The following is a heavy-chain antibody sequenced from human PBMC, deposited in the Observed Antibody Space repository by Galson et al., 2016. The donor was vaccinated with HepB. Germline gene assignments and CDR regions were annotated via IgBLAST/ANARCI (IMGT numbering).Heavy chain of an antibody. Sequence: SLRLSCAASGFTFSTSAMTWVRQSPGKGLEWVSSLSGSAETTYYADSVKGRFTISRDNSRNTPYLQMKSLRAEDSALYYCARDFVRGAMDVWGQGTTVTVSS. CDR3: ARDFVRGAMDV. CDR1: GFTFSTSA. J-gene: IGHJ6*02. V-gene: IGHV3-23*01. CDR2: LSGSAETT. D-gene: IGHD3-10*01.